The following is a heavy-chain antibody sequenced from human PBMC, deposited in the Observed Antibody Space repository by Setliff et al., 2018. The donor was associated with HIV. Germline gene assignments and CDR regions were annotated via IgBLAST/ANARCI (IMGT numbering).Heavy chain of an antibody. D-gene: IGHD6-13*01. V-gene: IGHV4-4*08. CDR1: GGAITGYY. CDR2: IYSGGSA. J-gene: IGHJ4*02. CDR3: AGLAVLVIAASHYYFDY. Sequence: PSETLSLTCTVSGGAITGYYWSWVRQAPGKALESIASIYSGGSAIYHPSLKSRVTISVDTSKNQFSLKLSSVTAADTAVYYCAGLAVLVIAASHYYFDYWGQGTLVTVSS.